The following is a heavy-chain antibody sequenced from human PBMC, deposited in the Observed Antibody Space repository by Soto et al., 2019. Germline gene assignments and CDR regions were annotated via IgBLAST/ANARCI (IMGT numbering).Heavy chain of an antibody. D-gene: IGHD6-19*01. CDR3: AREGQYSSGWQYYYYYYGMDV. CDR1: GGSISSSNW. V-gene: IGHV4-4*02. J-gene: IGHJ6*02. CDR2: IYHSGST. Sequence: SETLSLTCAVSGGSISSSNWWSWVRQPPGKGLEWIGEIYHSGSTNYNPTLKSRVTISVDKSKNQFSLKLSSVTAADTAVYYCAREGQYSSGWQYYYYYYGMDVWGQGTTVTVSS.